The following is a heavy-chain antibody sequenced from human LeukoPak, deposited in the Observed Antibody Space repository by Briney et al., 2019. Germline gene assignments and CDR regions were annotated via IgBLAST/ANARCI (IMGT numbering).Heavy chain of an antibody. D-gene: IGHD1-26*01. CDR2: MYSGGNT. CDR1: GFTVSSNY. V-gene: IGHV3-53*05. CDR3: AEERGSGSYYSPNFDY. Sequence: GGSLRLSCAASGFTVSSNYMSWVRQAPGKGLEWVSVMYSGGNTYNADSVKGRFTISRDNSKNTLYLQMNSLRAEDTAVYYCAEERGSGSYYSPNFDYWGQGTLVTVSS. J-gene: IGHJ4*02.